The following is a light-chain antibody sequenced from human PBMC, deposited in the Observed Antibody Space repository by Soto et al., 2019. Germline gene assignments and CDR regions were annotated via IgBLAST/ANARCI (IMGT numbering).Light chain of an antibody. J-gene: IGLJ1*01. CDR3: SSYAGSNNPYV. CDR2: QVS. Sequence: HSVLTQPPSSSVSPGQTVTISCTGTSSDVGGYNFVSWYQQHPGKAPKLMIFQVSKRPSGVPDRFSGSKSGNTASLTVSGLQAEDEADYYCSSYAGSNNPYVFGTGTKVTVL. V-gene: IGLV2-8*01. CDR1: SSDVGGYNF.